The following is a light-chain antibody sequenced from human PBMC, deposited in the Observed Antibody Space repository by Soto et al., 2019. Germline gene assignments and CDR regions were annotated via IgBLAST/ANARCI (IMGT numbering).Light chain of an antibody. CDR1: QNIDTY. J-gene: IGKJ1*01. Sequence: DIQMTQSPPALSAFVGDRVTITCRASQNIDTYLNWYQQKPGKAPELLIHDASSLQSGVPSRFSGSGSGADFTLTIGSLQPEDFEVYYCKQSYSSPPTLGQGTKVEIK. CDR3: KQSYSSPPT. CDR2: DAS. V-gene: IGKV1-39*01.